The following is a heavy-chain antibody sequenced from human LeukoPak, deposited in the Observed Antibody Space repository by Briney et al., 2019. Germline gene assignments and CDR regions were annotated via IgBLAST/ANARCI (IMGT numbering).Heavy chain of an antibody. J-gene: IGHJ4*02. Sequence: GGPLRLSCAASGFTFSSHDMDWVRQAPGKGLEWISHIATSSDDTHYADSVKGRFIISRDNVKDSLYLQMNSLRAEDTAVYYCVRDMTARSWHAFDSWGRGTLVTVSS. CDR1: GFTFSSHD. CDR3: VRDMTARSWHAFDS. D-gene: IGHD6-13*01. V-gene: IGHV3-48*03. CDR2: IATSSDDT.